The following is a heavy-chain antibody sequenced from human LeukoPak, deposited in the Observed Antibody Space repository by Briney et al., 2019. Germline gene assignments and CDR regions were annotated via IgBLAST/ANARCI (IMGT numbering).Heavy chain of an antibody. D-gene: IGHD3-3*01. CDR3: AREARTYYDFWSGYYLGGMDV. CDR1: GGSISSYY. CDR2: IYYSGST. J-gene: IGHJ6*02. Sequence: PSETLSLTCTVSGGSISSYYWSWIRQPPGKGLEWIGYIYYSGSTNYNPSLKSRVTISVDTSKSQFSLKLSSVTAADTAVYYCAREARTYYDFWSGYYLGGMDVWGQGTTVTVSS. V-gene: IGHV4-59*01.